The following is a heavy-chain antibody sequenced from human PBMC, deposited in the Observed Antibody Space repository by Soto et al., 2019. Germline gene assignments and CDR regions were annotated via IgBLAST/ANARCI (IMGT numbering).Heavy chain of an antibody. Sequence: QVPLVQSGAELKNPGASVKVSCKASGYIFTNFPIHWVRQAPGQRLEWMGWINAANGDTGYSQKFQGRVTFTRDTSASIVYMEMSSLISEDTAVYYCARKDYYGSGCYYFDYWGQGTLVTVSS. D-gene: IGHD3-10*01. CDR2: INAANGDT. CDR3: ARKDYYGSGCYYFDY. J-gene: IGHJ4*02. V-gene: IGHV1-3*01. CDR1: GYIFTNFP.